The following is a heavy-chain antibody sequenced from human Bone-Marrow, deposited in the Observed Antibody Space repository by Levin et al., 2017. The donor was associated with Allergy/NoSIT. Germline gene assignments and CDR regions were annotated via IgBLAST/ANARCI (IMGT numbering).Heavy chain of an antibody. Sequence: ASVKVSCKASGYTFSNVAMNWVRQAPGQGLEWMGWINTNTGNPTYAQAFAGRFVFSLDTSVTTAYLQINNLKAEDTAVYYCAREVYTSSTFIDYWGQGTLVTVSS. CDR1: GYTFSNVA. D-gene: IGHD6-6*01. J-gene: IGHJ4*02. V-gene: IGHV7-4-1*02. CDR3: AREVYTSSTFIDY. CDR2: INTNTGNP.